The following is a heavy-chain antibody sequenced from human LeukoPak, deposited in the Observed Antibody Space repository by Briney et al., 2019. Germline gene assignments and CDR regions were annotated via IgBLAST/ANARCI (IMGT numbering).Heavy chain of an antibody. J-gene: IGHJ5*02. V-gene: IGHV3-30*18. Sequence: PGRSLRLSCAASGFTFSSYGMHWVRQAPGKGLEWVAVISYDGSNKYYADSVKGRFTISRDNPKNTLYLQMNSLRAEDTAVYYCAKEEHDSSGYYLWGQGTLVTVSS. CDR2: ISYDGSNK. CDR1: GFTFSSYG. CDR3: AKEEHDSSGYYL. D-gene: IGHD3-22*01.